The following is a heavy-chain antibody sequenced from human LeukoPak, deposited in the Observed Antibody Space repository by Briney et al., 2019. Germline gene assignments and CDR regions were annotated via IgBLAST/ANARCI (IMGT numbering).Heavy chain of an antibody. Sequence: ASVKVSCKASGYTFTGYYMHWVRQAPGQGLEWMGWINPNSGGTNYAQKFQGRVTMTRDTSISTAYMELSRLRSDDTAVYYCARVSPPWGVAGTFDYWGQGTLVTVSS. CDR1: GYTFTGYY. V-gene: IGHV1-2*02. J-gene: IGHJ4*02. D-gene: IGHD6-19*01. CDR2: INPNSGGT. CDR3: ARVSPPWGVAGTFDY.